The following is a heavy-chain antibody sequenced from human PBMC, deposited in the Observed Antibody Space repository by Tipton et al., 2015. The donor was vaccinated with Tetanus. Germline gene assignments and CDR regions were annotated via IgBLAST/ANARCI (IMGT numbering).Heavy chain of an antibody. J-gene: IGHJ4*02. Sequence: TLSLTCTVSGGSVRSGSYSWNWIRQPPGKGLERLAYISNSGRTNSNYSLKSRIAISRDTSKNQFSLRLSSVTAADSAVYYCARANYESSKKGPFDSWGQGTLVIVSS. CDR1: GGSVRSGSYS. D-gene: IGHD3-3*01. V-gene: IGHV4-61*01. CDR3: ARANYESSKKGPFDS. CDR2: ISNSGRT.